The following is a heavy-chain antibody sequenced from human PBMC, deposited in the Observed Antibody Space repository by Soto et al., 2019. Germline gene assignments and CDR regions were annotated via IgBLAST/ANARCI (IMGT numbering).Heavy chain of an antibody. CDR1: GFTFNSYG. J-gene: IGHJ6*02. CDR2: ISYDSTKT. Sequence: GGSLRLSCAASGFTFNSYGMHWVRQGPGNGLEWVAFISYDSTKTYYADSVKGRFTISRDNSNSALYVQMNSLTGEDTAVYYCARTRSAWSDFRYYSLDVCGQGTTATVSS. D-gene: IGHD1-26*01. CDR3: ARTRSAWSDFRYYSLDV. V-gene: IGHV3-30*03.